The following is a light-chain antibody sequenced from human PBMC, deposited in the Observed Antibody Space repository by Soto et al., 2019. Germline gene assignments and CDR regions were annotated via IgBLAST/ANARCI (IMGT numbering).Light chain of an antibody. Sequence: QSALTQPASMSGSPGQSIPISCTGTSGDVGSYTLVSWYQQHPGKAPKLMIYEGSKRPSGVSNRFSGSKSGNTASLTISGLQPQDEADYYCCSYAGSSTHVVFGGGTKLTVL. CDR3: CSYAGSSTHVV. CDR2: EGS. V-gene: IGLV2-23*01. J-gene: IGLJ2*01. CDR1: SGDVGSYTL.